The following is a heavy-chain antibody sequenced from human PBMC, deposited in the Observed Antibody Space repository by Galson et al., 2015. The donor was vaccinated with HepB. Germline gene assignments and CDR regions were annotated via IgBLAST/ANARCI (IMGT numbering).Heavy chain of an antibody. CDR1: GFTFSNYG. V-gene: IGHV3-30*03. CDR2: TSFLETDK. CDR3: ARDLRGSWSSDF. J-gene: IGHJ4*02. D-gene: IGHD6-13*01. Sequence: SLRLSCAASGFTFSNYGMHWVRQAPGKGLEWVALTSFLETDKHYSDSVKGRFTVSRDNSDNRVYLQMNSLRAEDTAVYYCARDLRGSWSSDFWGQGTLVTVSS.